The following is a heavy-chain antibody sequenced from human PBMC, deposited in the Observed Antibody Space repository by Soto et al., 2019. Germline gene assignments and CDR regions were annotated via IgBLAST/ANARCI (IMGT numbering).Heavy chain of an antibody. J-gene: IGHJ4*02. CDR2: IYNSGST. D-gene: IGHD4-17*01. CDR3: AYGASEYSFDY. CDR1: GGSISSGAYY. Sequence: QVQLQESGPALVKPSQTLSLTCTVSGGSISSGAYYWSWIRQHPGKGLEWIGYIYNSGSTYYNPSLKSRVTISVDTSKNQFSLNLRSVNDADTAVYYCAYGASEYSFDYWGQGTLVTVSS. V-gene: IGHV4-31*03.